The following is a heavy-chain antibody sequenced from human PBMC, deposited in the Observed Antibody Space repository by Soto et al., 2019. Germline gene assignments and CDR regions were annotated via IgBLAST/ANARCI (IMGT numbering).Heavy chain of an antibody. CDR3: ARSIGLYFYDSGAEYFQP. CDR2: INGGT. CDR1: GYTFTGYY. V-gene: IGHV1-2*02. J-gene: IGHJ1*01. Sequence: QVQLVQSGAEVKKPGASVKVSCKASGYTFTGYYIHWVRQAPGQGLEWMGWINGGTNYAQKFQGRVTMTKDTSISTAYMELSRLRSDDTAVYYCARSIGLYFYDSGAEYFQPWGQGTLVTVSS. D-gene: IGHD3-22*01.